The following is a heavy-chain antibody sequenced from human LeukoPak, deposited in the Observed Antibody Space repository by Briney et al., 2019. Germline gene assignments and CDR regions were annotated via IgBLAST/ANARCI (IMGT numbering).Heavy chain of an antibody. CDR1: GGSISSSSYY. Sequence: SETLSLTCTVSGGSISSSSYYWGWIRQPPGKGLEWIGYIYYSGSTNYNPSLKSRVTISVDTSKNQFSLKLSSVTAADTAVYYCARTQYYYYYMDVWGKGTTVTVSS. J-gene: IGHJ6*03. CDR2: IYYSGST. V-gene: IGHV4-61*05. CDR3: ARTQYYYYYMDV.